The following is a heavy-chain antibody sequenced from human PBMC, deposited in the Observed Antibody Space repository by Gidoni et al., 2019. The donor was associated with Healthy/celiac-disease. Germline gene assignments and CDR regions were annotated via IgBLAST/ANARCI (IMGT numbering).Heavy chain of an antibody. V-gene: IGHV3-30*04. Sequence: QVQLVESGGGVVQPGRSLRLSCAASGFPFSSYATHWVRQAPGKGLEWVAVISYDGSNKYYADSVKGRFTISRDNSKNTLYLQMNSLRAEDRAVYYCARDNYYYDSSGPGGAFDIWGQGTMVTVSS. CDR1: GFPFSSYA. J-gene: IGHJ3*02. D-gene: IGHD3-22*01. CDR2: ISYDGSNK. CDR3: ARDNYYYDSSGPGGAFDI.